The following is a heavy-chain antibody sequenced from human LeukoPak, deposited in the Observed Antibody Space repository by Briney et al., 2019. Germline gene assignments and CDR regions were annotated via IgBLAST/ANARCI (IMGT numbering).Heavy chain of an antibody. D-gene: IGHD3-3*01. CDR3: ASAKTRYYDFWSGYGMDV. V-gene: IGHV1-2*02. J-gene: IGHJ6*02. CDR1: GYTFTGYY. CDR2: INPNSGGT. Sequence: ASVKVSCKASGYTFTGYYMHWVRQAPGQGLEWMGWINPNSGGTNYAQKFQGRVTMTRDTSISTAYMELSRLRSDDTAVYYCASAKTRYYDFWSGYGMDVWGQGTTVTVSS.